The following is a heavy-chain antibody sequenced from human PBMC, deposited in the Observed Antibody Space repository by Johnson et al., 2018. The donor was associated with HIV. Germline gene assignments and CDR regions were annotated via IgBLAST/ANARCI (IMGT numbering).Heavy chain of an antibody. J-gene: IGHJ3*02. Sequence: VQLVESGGGLVQPGGSLRLSCAASGFTFSSYDMHWVRQATGKGLEWVSVIYSGGSTYYADSVKGRFTISRDNSKNTLYLQMNSLRAEDTAVYYCARENQDAFDIWGQGTMVTVSS. V-gene: IGHV3-66*01. CDR2: IYSGGST. CDR1: GFTFSSYD. CDR3: ARENQDAFDI.